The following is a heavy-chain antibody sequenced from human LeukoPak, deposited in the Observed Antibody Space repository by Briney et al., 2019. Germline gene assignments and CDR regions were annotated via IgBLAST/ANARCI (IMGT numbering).Heavy chain of an antibody. CDR1: GGSISSYY. CDR2: IYYSGST. CDR3: ARGIYGSGSYYNADYYYYMDV. J-gene: IGHJ6*03. D-gene: IGHD3-10*01. Sequence: SETLPLTCTVSGGSISSYYWSWIRQPPGKGLEWIGYIYYSGSTNYNPSLKSRVTIPVDTSKNQFSLKLSSVTAADTAVYYCARGIYGSGSYYNADYYYYMDVWGKGTTVTVSS. V-gene: IGHV4-59*12.